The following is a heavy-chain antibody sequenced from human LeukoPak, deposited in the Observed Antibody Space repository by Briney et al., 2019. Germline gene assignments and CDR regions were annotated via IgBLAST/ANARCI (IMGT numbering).Heavy chain of an antibody. V-gene: IGHV3-23*01. CDR2: ISDYGGST. D-gene: IGHD3/OR15-3a*01. CDR1: GFTFSSYA. J-gene: IGHJ4*02. Sequence: GGSLRLSCTASGFTFSSYAMTWVRQAPGKGLEWVSVISDYGGSTYYADSVKGRFTISRDNSKNTLNLQMNSLRAEDTAVYYCAKRSPDVDTGYFDYWGQGTLVTVSS. CDR3: AKRSPDVDTGYFDY.